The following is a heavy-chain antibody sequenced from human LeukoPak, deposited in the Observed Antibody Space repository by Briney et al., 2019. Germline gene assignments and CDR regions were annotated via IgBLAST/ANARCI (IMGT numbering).Heavy chain of an antibody. CDR2: MNPNSGNT. CDR3: ARVVGGYELYYYYYYMDV. CDR1: GYTFTSYD. Sequence: ASVKVSCKASGYTFTSYDINWVRQATGQGLEWMGWMNPNSGNTGYAQKFQGRVTITRNTSISTAYMELSSLRSEDTAVYYCARVVGGYELYYYYYYMDVWGKGTTVTVSS. V-gene: IGHV1-8*03. J-gene: IGHJ6*03. D-gene: IGHD5-12*01.